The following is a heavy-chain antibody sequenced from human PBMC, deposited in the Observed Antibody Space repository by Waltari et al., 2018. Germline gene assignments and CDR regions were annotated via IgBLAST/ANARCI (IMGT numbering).Heavy chain of an antibody. Sequence: QVQLQQWGAGLLKPSETLSLTCAVYGGSFSGYYWSWIRQPPGKGLEWIGEIDHSGSTNQNPSLKGRVTISDYRSKNKSSLKLSVVTAAATAVYYCARVPRLYWWCMLSRRSGWCDAFDIWGQGTMVTVSS. J-gene: IGHJ3*02. CDR3: ARVPRLYWWCMLSRRSGWCDAFDI. CDR2: IDHSGST. CDR1: GGSFSGYY. V-gene: IGHV4-34*01. D-gene: IGHD2-8*02.